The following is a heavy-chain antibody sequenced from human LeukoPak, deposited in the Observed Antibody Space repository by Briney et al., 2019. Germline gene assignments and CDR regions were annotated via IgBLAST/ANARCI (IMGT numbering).Heavy chain of an antibody. V-gene: IGHV3-30*01. Sequence: GGSLRLSCAASGFTFSSYATHWVRQAPGKGLEWVAVISYDGSNKYYADSVKGRFTISRDNSKNTLYLQMNSLRAEDTAVYYCASGYDSSGPPFDPWGQGTLVTVSS. D-gene: IGHD3-22*01. CDR2: ISYDGSNK. CDR1: GFTFSSYA. J-gene: IGHJ5*02. CDR3: ASGYDSSGPPFDP.